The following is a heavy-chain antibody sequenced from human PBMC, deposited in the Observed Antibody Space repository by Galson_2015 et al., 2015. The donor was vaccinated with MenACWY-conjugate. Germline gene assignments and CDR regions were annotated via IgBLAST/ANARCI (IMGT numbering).Heavy chain of an antibody. J-gene: IGHJ6*02. V-gene: IGHV3-72*01. Sequence: SLRLSCAASGFTFNAHYMDWVRHVPGKGLEWVGRIRNKANSYTTEYAASVKGRFTISRDDSGNSVYLQMNGLKTEDTAVYFCARDTLTGPRTDVWGQGTTVTVSS. CDR3: ARDTLTGPRTDV. CDR2: IRNKANSYTT. D-gene: IGHD3-9*01. CDR1: GFTFNAHY.